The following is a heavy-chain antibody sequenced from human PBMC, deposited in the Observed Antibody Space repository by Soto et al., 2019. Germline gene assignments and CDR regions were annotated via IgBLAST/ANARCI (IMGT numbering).Heavy chain of an antibody. CDR2: ISYDGSNK. D-gene: IGHD3-10*01. J-gene: IGHJ4*02. CDR1: GFTFSSYG. V-gene: IGHV3-30*18. Sequence: QVQLVESGGGVVQPGRSLRLSCAASGFTFSSYGMHWVRQAPGKGLEWVAVISYDGSNKYYADSVKGRFTISRDNSKNTLYLQMNSLSDEDTAVYYCAKDLGVLWFGEYYSFDYWGQGTLVTVSS. CDR3: AKDLGVLWFGEYYSFDY.